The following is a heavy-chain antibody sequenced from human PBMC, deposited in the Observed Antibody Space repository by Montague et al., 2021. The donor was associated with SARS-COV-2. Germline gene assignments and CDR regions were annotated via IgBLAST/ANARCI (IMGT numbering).Heavy chain of an antibody. Sequence: SETLSLTCTVSGGSISSSSYYWGWIRQPPGKGLEFVGYLHHSGSTSYNFAHRSRVTISLATSKNQFSLQLRSMTAADTAVYYCARGGGGFALDYWGQGTLVTVSS. CDR3: ARGGGGFALDY. V-gene: IGHV4-61*05. J-gene: IGHJ4*02. CDR1: GGSISSSSYY. CDR2: LHHSGST. D-gene: IGHD4-23*01.